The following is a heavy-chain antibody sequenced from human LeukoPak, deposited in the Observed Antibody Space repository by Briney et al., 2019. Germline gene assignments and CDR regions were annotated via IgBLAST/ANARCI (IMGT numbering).Heavy chain of an antibody. D-gene: IGHD3-22*01. CDR3: ARDPPGGYYDSSGFGYY. Sequence: EASVKVSCKASGYAFTSYGISWVRQAPGQGLEWMGWISAYNGNTNYAQKLQGRVTMTTDTSTSTAYMELRSLRSDDTAVYYCARDPPGGYYDSSGFGYYWGQGTLVTVSS. CDR2: ISAYNGNT. CDR1: GYAFTSYG. V-gene: IGHV1-18*01. J-gene: IGHJ4*02.